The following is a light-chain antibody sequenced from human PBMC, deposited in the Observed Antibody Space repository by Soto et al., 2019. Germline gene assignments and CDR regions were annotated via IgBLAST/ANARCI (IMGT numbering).Light chain of an antibody. CDR3: QPYNGYRRT. Sequence: DIQMTQSPSTLSASVGDRVTITCRASQSISSWLAWYQQKPGKAPKLLIYKASSLESGVPSRFSCSGSGTEFTLTISSLQPDDFATYYCQPYNGYRRTFGQGTKVEIK. J-gene: IGKJ1*01. CDR1: QSISSW. V-gene: IGKV1-5*03. CDR2: KAS.